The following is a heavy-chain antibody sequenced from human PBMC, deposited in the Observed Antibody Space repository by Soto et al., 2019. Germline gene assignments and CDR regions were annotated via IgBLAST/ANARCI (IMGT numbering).Heavy chain of an antibody. V-gene: IGHV3-15*01. D-gene: IGHD1-1*01. J-gene: IGHJ6*02. Sequence: PGGSLRLSCEASGFTFSNAWMSWVRQAQGTGLEWVGRIKSKTDGGTTDYAAPVKGIFTISRDDSKNTLYLQMNSLKTENAAVYYCTTGGRPRNEFNSDMDDWGQGTTVTVSS. CDR3: TTGGRPRNEFNSDMDD. CDR1: GFTFSNAW. CDR2: IKSKTDGGTT.